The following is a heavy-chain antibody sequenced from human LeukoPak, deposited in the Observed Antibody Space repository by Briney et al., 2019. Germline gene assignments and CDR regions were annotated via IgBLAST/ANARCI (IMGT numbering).Heavy chain of an antibody. Sequence: TSETLSLTCTVSGGSISSYYWSWIRQPAGKGLEWIGRIYTSGSTNYNPSLKSRVTTSVDTSKNQFSLKLSSVTAADTAVYYCARLAPGGGTSYYYYGMDVWGQGTTVTVSS. CDR1: GGSISSYY. J-gene: IGHJ6*02. D-gene: IGHD2-15*01. V-gene: IGHV4-4*07. CDR2: IYTSGST. CDR3: ARLAPGGGTSYYYYGMDV.